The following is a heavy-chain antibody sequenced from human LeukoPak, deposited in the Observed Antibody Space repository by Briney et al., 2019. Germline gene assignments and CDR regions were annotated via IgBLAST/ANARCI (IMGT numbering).Heavy chain of an antibody. J-gene: IGHJ4*02. CDR1: GGSISSSYW. V-gene: IGHV4-59*01. CDR3: ASYIWARHFDF. CDR2: IYYNGDT. D-gene: IGHD3-16*01. Sequence: SETLSLTCGVSGGSISSSYWWSWIRQSPGKGLEWIGYIYYNGDTNYNPSLKSRVTISLDTSKNQFSLKLSSVTSADTAVYYCASYIWARHFDFWGQGTLVTVSS.